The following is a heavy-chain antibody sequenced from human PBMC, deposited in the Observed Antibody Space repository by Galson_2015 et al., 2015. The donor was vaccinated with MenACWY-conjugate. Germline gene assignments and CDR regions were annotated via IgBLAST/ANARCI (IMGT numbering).Heavy chain of an antibody. J-gene: IGHJ5*01. Sequence: CAISGDSVSSNSAAWHWIRQSPSRGLEWLGRTYFRSKWYNDYAVSVKSRITINPDTSKNQFSLQLNSVTPEDTAVYYCARDKGYLSGWSSNALNWFDSWGQGTLVTVSS. V-gene: IGHV6-1*01. CDR3: ARDKGYLSGWSSNALNWFDS. CDR2: TYFRSKWYN. CDR1: GDSVSSNSAA. D-gene: IGHD6-19*01.